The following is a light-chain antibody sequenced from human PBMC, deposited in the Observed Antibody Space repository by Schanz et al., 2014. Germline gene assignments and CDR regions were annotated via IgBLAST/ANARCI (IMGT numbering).Light chain of an antibody. CDR1: SSNIGAGYE. CDR3: SSYAGNNKLL. V-gene: IGLV1-40*01. Sequence: QSVLTQPPSVSGAPGQRVTISCTGSSSNIGAGYEVHWYQQLPGTAPKLLIYGNSNRPSGVPDRFSGSKSGTSASLAITGLQAEDEADYYCSSYAGNNKLLFGGGTKVTVL. CDR2: GNS. J-gene: IGLJ2*01.